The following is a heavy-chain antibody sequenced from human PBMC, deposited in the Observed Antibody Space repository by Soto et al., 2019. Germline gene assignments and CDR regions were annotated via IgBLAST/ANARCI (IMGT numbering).Heavy chain of an antibody. D-gene: IGHD3-3*01. CDR3: ARAYYDFWSGYGDAFDL. Sequence: GSSVKVSCKASGYTFTGYYMHWVRQAPGQGLEWMGWINPNSGGTNYAQKFQGRVTMTRDTSISTAYMELSRLRSDDTAVYYCARAYYDFWSGYGDAFDLWGQGRMVTVS. J-gene: IGHJ3*01. CDR1: GYTFTGYY. CDR2: INPNSGGT. V-gene: IGHV1-2*02.